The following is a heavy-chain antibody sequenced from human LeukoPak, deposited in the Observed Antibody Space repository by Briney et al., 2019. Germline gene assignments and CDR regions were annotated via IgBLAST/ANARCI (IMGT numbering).Heavy chain of an antibody. CDR1: GGSISSSNW. CDR2: IYHSGST. CDR3: AREVISHEGYFDY. V-gene: IGHV4-4*02. Sequence: SETLSLTCAVSGGSISSSNWWSWVRQPPGKGLEWIGEIYHSGSTNYNPSLKSRVIISVDKSKNQFSLKLSSVTAADTAVYYCAREVISHEGYFDYWGQGTLVTVSS. D-gene: IGHD2-21*01. J-gene: IGHJ4*02.